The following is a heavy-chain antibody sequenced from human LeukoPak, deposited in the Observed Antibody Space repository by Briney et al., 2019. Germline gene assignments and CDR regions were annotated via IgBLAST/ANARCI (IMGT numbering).Heavy chain of an antibody. CDR1: GFSLSSYG. CDR2: IKFDGIQE. V-gene: IGHV3-33*05. D-gene: IGHD3-22*01. CDR3: ASGSLGHYYDSSGYEY. J-gene: IGHJ4*02. Sequence: GGSLRLSSAASGFSLSSYGMNWVRQAPGKGLEWVGGIKFDGIQEFYADSVKGRFTVSKDTSKNTLHLQMDSLRAEDTAVYYCASGSLGHYYDSSGYEYWGQGTLVTVSS.